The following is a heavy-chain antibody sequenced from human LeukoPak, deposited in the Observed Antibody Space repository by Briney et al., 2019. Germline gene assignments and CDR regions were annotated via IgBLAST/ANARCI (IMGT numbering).Heavy chain of an antibody. Sequence: SVKVSCKASRGSFISYSINWVRQAPGQGLEWMGEIIPMFGTPNYAQKIQGRVTITADESTSTVYMELSSLRFEDTAVYYCARRSPIDMSWGQGALVTVSS. CDR3: ARRSPIDMS. CDR1: RGSFISYS. V-gene: IGHV1-69*13. D-gene: IGHD3-16*02. J-gene: IGHJ5*02. CDR2: IIPMFGTP.